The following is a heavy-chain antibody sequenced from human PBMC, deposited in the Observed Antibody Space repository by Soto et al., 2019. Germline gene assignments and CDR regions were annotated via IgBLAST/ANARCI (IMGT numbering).Heavy chain of an antibody. CDR1: GYTFTSYG. CDR2: ISAYNGNT. J-gene: IGHJ4*02. CDR3: ARDWFIAVAGIRRNYFYY. D-gene: IGHD6-19*01. Sequence: ASVKVSCKASGYTFTSYGISWVRQAPGQGLEWMGWISAYNGNTNYAQKLQGRVTMTTDTSTSTAYMELRSLRSDDTAVYYCARDWFIAVAGIRRNYFYYWGQGSLVIVSS. V-gene: IGHV1-18*01.